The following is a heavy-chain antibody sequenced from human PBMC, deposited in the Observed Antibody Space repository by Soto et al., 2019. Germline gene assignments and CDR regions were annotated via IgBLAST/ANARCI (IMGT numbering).Heavy chain of an antibody. CDR2: FDPEDGET. Sequence: ASVKVSCKVSGYTLTELSMHWVRQAPGKGLEWMGGFDPEDGETIYAQKFQGRVTMTEDTSTDTAYMELSSLRSEDTAVYYCATHYDSSGYYRIFDYWGQGTLVTVSP. CDR1: GYTLTELS. J-gene: IGHJ4*02. D-gene: IGHD3-22*01. V-gene: IGHV1-24*01. CDR3: ATHYDSSGYYRIFDY.